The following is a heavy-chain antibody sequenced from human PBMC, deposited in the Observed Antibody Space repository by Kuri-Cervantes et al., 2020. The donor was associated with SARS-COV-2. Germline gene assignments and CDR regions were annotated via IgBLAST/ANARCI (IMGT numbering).Heavy chain of an antibody. Sequence: GESLKISCAASGFTFSSYAMHWVRQAPGKGLEYVSAISSNGGSTYYANSVKGRFTISRDNAKNSLYLQMNSLRAEDTAIYYCARDATPTGALDYWGQGTLVTVSS. CDR2: ISSNGGST. CDR3: ARDATPTGALDY. CDR1: GFTFSSYA. V-gene: IGHV3-64*01. D-gene: IGHD4-17*01. J-gene: IGHJ4*02.